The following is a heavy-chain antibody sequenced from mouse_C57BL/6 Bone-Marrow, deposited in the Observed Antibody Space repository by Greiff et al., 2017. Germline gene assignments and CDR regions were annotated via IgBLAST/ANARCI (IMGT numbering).Heavy chain of an antibody. CDR2: IYPRRGNT. J-gene: IGHJ2*01. CDR1: GYTFTSYG. D-gene: IGHD1-1*01. Sequence: VQLQQSGAELARPGASVKLSCTASGYTFTSYGISWVKQRTGQGLEWIGEIYPRRGNTYYNEKFKGKATLTADKSSSTAYMELRSLTSEDSAVYFCARGITTVFDYWGQGTTLTVSS. V-gene: IGHV1-81*01. CDR3: ARGITTVFDY.